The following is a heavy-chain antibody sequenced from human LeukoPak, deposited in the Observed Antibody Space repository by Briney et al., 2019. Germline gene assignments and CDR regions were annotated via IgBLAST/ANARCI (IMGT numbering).Heavy chain of an antibody. CDR1: GESFSDHY. D-gene: IGHD6-19*01. V-gene: IGHV4-34*01. CDR3: ARPQGDSSGWYTYYFDY. Sequence: PSETLSLTCAVYGESFSDHYWSWIRQPPGKGLEWIGEVNHSGSTNYNPSLKSRVTISVDTSKNQFSLSLSSVTAADTAVYYCARPQGDSSGWYTYYFDYWGQGTLVTVSS. J-gene: IGHJ4*02. CDR2: VNHSGST.